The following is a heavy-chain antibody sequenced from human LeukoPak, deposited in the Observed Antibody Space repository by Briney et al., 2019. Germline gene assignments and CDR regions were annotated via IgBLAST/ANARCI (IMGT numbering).Heavy chain of an antibody. V-gene: IGHV4-30-4*08. CDR2: IYYSGST. J-gene: IGHJ5*02. Sequence: SETLSLTCTVSGGSISSGDYYWSWIRQPPGKGLEWIVYIYYSGSTYYNPSLKSRVTISVDTSKNQFSLKLSSVTAADTAVYYCARLINPEPGIAVAGTRWFDLWGRGTLVTVSS. D-gene: IGHD6-19*01. CDR1: GGSISSGDYY. CDR3: ARLINPEPGIAVAGTRWFDL.